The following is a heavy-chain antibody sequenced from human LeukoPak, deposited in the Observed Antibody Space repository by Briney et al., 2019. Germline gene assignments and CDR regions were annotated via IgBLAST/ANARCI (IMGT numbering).Heavy chain of an antibody. CDR2: IYYSGTT. Sequence: PSETMSLPCTVSGGSISSYYWSWIRQPPGKGLEWIGYIYYSGTTNYNPSLKSRVTISVDTSKNQFSLRLSSVTAADTAVYYCAGERRDVYKVYFDYWGQGTLVTVSS. J-gene: IGHJ4*02. CDR1: GGSISSYY. V-gene: IGHV4-59*01. CDR3: AGERRDVYKVYFDY. D-gene: IGHD5-24*01.